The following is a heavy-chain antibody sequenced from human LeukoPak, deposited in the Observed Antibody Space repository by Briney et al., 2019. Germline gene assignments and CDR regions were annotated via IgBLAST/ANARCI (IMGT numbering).Heavy chain of an antibody. J-gene: IGHJ4*02. V-gene: IGHV4-59*12. Sequence: SETLSLTCTVSGGSISSYYWSWIRQPPGKGLEWIGYIYYSGSTNYNPSLKSRVTISVDTSKNQFSLKLSSVTAADTAVYYCARDLFGLPDYWGQGTLVTVSS. CDR3: ARDLFGLPDY. CDR1: GGSISSYY. D-gene: IGHD3-10*02. CDR2: IYYSGST.